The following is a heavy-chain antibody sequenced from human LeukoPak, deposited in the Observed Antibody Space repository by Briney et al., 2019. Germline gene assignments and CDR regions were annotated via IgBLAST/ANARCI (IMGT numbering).Heavy chain of an antibody. CDR3: ARGYSSGWYGVY. CDR2: INSDGSST. Sequence: GGSLRLSCAASGFTFSSYWMHWVRQAPGKGLVWVSRINSDGSSTSYADSVKGRFTISRDNAKNTLYLQMNSLRAEDTAVYYCARGYSSGWYGVYWGQGTLVTVSS. CDR1: GFTFSSYW. V-gene: IGHV3-74*01. D-gene: IGHD6-19*01. J-gene: IGHJ4*02.